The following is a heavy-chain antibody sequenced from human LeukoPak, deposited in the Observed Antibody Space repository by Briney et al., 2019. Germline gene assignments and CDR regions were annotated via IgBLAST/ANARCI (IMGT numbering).Heavy chain of an antibody. D-gene: IGHD2-2*02. CDR3: ARPGGGYCSSTSCYSRPDNWFDP. CDR1: GGSFSGYY. Sequence: PSETLSLTCAVYGGSFSGYYWSWIRQPPGKGLEWIGEINHSGSTNYNPSPKSRVTISVDTSKNQFSLKLSSVTAADTAVYYCARPGGGYCSSTSCYSRPDNWFDPWGQGTLVTVSS. V-gene: IGHV4-34*01. CDR2: INHSGST. J-gene: IGHJ5*02.